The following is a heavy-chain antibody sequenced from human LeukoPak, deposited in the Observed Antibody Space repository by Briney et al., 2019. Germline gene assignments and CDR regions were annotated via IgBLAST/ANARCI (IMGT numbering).Heavy chain of an antibody. CDR3: AKDRGGPFVAAAGQFDY. D-gene: IGHD6-13*01. Sequence: DYYWSWIRQPPGQGLVWVSGISWNSGSIGYADSVKGRFTISRANAKNSLYLQMNSLRAEDTALYYCAKDRGGPFVAAAGQFDYWGQGTLVTVSS. CDR1: DYY. J-gene: IGHJ4*02. V-gene: IGHV3-9*01. CDR2: ISWNSGSI.